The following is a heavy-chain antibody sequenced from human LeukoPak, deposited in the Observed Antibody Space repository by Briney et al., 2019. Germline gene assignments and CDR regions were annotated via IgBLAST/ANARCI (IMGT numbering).Heavy chain of an antibody. CDR3: ARTTTMVRGIIDGFDI. V-gene: IGHV1-69*06. Sequence: GASVKVSCKASGGTFSNYGITWVRQAPGQGLEWMGGIILIFGTANYAQKFQGRVTITADKSTNTAYMELSSLRSEDTAVYYCARTTTMVRGIIDGFDIWGQGTMVTVSS. D-gene: IGHD3-10*01. J-gene: IGHJ3*02. CDR1: GGTFSNYG. CDR2: IILIFGTA.